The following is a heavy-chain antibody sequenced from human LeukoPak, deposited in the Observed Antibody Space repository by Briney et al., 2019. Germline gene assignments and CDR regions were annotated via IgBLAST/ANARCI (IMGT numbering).Heavy chain of an antibody. CDR2: IYPGDSDT. D-gene: IGHD3-10*01. CDR1: GSTFTSYW. J-gene: IGHJ4*02. V-gene: IGHV5-51*01. CDR3: ARHGSGSYSGGDY. Sequence: GESLQISCQGSGSTFTSYWIGWVRPVTGKGLEWMGIIYPGDSDTRYSPSFQGQVTISADKSISTAYLQWSSLKASDTAMYYCARHGSGSYSGGDYWGQGTLVTVSS.